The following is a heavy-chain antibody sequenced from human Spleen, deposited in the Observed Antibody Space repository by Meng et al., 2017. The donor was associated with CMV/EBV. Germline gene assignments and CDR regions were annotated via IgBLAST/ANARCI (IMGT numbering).Heavy chain of an antibody. CDR3: ARAGIAGFDY. CDR2: IGTAGAT. V-gene: IGHV3-13*01. Sequence: GGSLRLSCAASGFTFSSYDMHWVRQGTGKGLEWVSAIGTAGATYYPGSVKGRFTISSENAKNSLYLQMNSLRAGDTAVYYCARAGIAGFDYWVQGTLVTVSS. CDR1: GFTFSSYD. J-gene: IGHJ4*02. D-gene: IGHD6-13*01.